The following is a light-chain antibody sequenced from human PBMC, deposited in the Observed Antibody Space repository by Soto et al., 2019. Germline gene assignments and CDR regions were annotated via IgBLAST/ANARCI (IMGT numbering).Light chain of an antibody. J-gene: IGLJ1*01. CDR3: SSYTSSITYV. CDR1: SSDVGGYNY. CDR2: EVT. Sequence: ALTQPASVSGSPGQSITISCTGTSSDVGGYNYVSWYQQHPGKAPKLMIYEVTNRPSGVSNRFSGSKSGNTASLTISGLQADDEADYYCSSYTSSITYVFGPGTKATV. V-gene: IGLV2-14*01.